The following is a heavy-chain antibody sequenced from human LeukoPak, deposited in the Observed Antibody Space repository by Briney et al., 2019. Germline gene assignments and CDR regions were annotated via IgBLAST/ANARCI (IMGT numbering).Heavy chain of an antibody. D-gene: IGHD5-18*01. CDR1: GFTFSSYA. V-gene: IGHV3-30-3*01. J-gene: IGHJ4*02. CDR2: ISYDGSDK. Sequence: GGSLRLSCAASGFTFSSYAMHWVRQAPGKGLEWVAVISYDGSDKYYADSVKGRFTISRDNSKNTLYLQMNSLRAEDTAVYYCARGGVSSWIQLWSFDYWGQGTLVTVSS. CDR3: ARGGVSSWIQLWSFDY.